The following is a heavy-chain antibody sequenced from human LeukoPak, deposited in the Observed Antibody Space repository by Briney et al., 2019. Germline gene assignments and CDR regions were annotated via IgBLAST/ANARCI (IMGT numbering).Heavy chain of an antibody. V-gene: IGHV1-8*02. D-gene: IGHD5-18*01. CDR3: ARTLIGRLWILHDAFDI. J-gene: IGHJ3*02. Sequence: ASVKVSCRASGYSFTSNYIHWVRQATGQGLEWMGWMNPNSGNTGYAQKFQGRVTMTRNTSISTAYMELSSLRSEDTAVYYCARTLIGRLWILHDAFDIWGQGTMVTVSS. CDR1: GYSFTSNY. CDR2: MNPNSGNT.